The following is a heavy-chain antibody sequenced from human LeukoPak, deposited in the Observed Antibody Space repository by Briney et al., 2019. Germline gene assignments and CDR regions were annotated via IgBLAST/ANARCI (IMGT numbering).Heavy chain of an antibody. CDR2: INSDGSRT. D-gene: IGHD3-16*01. CDR3: ARDGRALGEY. Sequence: GGSLRLSCAASGFTFSNYWMHWVRQATGKGLVWVSRINSDGSRTSSADSVKGRFTISRDNSKNTLYLQMNRLRVEDTAVYYCARDGRALGEYCGQGNLVTVSS. V-gene: IGHV3-74*01. CDR1: GFTFSNYW. J-gene: IGHJ4*02.